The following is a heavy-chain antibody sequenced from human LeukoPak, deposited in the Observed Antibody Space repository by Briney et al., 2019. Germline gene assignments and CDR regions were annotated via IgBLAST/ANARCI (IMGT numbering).Heavy chain of an antibody. Sequence: LPGGSLRLSCAASGFTFSSYAMHWVRQAPGKGLEWVAVISYDGSNKYYADSMKGRFTISRDNSKNTLYLQMNSLRAEDTAVYYCASDQRYYYDSSGYYPGWSDYWGQGTLVTVSS. J-gene: IGHJ4*02. D-gene: IGHD3-22*01. CDR1: GFTFSSYA. CDR2: ISYDGSNK. V-gene: IGHV3-30*04. CDR3: ASDQRYYYDSSGYYPGWSDY.